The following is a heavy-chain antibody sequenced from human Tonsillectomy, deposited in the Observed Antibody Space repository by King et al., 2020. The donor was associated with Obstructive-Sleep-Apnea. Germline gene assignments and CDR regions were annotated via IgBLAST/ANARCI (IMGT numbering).Heavy chain of an antibody. Sequence: VQLVESGGGVVQPGGSLRLSCAASGFTFSSYGMHWVRQAPGKGLEWVAFIRYDGSNKYYADSVKGRFTISRDNSKNTLYLQMNSLRAEDTAVYYCAKDQITMIVVPRASDIWGQGTMVTVSS. CDR1: GFTFSSYG. V-gene: IGHV3-30*02. J-gene: IGHJ3*02. CDR2: IRYDGSNK. D-gene: IGHD3-22*01. CDR3: AKDQITMIVVPRASDI.